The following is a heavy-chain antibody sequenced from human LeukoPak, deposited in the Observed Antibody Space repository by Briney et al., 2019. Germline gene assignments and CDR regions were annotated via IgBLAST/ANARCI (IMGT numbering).Heavy chain of an antibody. CDR3: ARHGSGSSFDY. V-gene: IGHV3-11*03. CDR2: ITSSSTTYT. CDR1: GFISSDYY. Sequence: GGSLRLSCAASGFISSDYYMSWIRQAPGKGLEWISYITSSSTTYTNYAGSVRGRFTISRDDAKNSLYLQMNSLRSDDTAVYYCARHGSGSSFDYWGQGTLVTVSS. D-gene: IGHD5-12*01. J-gene: IGHJ4*02.